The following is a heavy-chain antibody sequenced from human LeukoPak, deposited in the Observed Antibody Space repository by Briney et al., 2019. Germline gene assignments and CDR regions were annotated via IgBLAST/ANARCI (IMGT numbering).Heavy chain of an antibody. CDR1: GFTFSSYA. CDR3: AKDIYGGSWPNDY. Sequence: PGGSLRLSCAASGFTFSSYAMSWVRQAPGKGLEWVSAINGSGGRIYYADSVKGRFTISRDNSKSTLYLQMNSLRAEDTAVYYCAKDIYGGSWPNDYWGQGTLVTVSS. V-gene: IGHV3-23*01. J-gene: IGHJ4*02. D-gene: IGHD4-23*01. CDR2: INGSGGRI.